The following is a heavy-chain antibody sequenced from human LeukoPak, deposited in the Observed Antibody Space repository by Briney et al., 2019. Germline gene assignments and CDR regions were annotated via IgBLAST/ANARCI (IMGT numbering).Heavy chain of an antibody. D-gene: IGHD3-10*01. CDR1: GYSISSGYY. J-gene: IGHJ5*02. Sequence: SETLSLTCTVSGYSISSGYYWGWIRQPPGKGLEWIGSIYHSGSTYYNPSLKSRVTISVDTSKNQFSLKLSSVTAADTAVYYCARCLPGQAEITMLQNWFDPWGQGTLVTVSS. CDR3: ARCLPGQAEITMLQNWFDP. CDR2: IYHSGST. V-gene: IGHV4-38-2*02.